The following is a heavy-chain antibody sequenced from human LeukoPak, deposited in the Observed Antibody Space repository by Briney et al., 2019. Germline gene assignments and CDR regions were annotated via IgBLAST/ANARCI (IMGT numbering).Heavy chain of an antibody. Sequence: PSETLSLTCTVSGGSISSSSYHWGWIRQPPGKGLEWIGSIYYSGSTYYNPSLKSRVTISVDTSKNQFSLKLGSVTAADTAVYYCARVPYDYVWGSYRPIFDYWGQGTLVTVSS. CDR1: GGSISSSSYH. V-gene: IGHV4-39*07. CDR3: ARVPYDYVWGSYRPIFDY. CDR2: IYYSGST. D-gene: IGHD3-16*02. J-gene: IGHJ4*02.